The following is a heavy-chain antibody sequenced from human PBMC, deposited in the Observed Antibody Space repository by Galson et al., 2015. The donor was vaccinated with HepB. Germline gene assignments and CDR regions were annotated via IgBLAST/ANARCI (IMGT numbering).Heavy chain of an antibody. D-gene: IGHD6-13*01. CDR3: ARDRVAANWFDP. CDR2: ISYDGSNK. Sequence: SLRLSCAASGFTFSNYAMHWVRQAPGKGLAWVAVISYDGSNKHYADSVKGRFTISRDNSKNTLYLEMNSLRVEDTAVYYCARDRVAANWFDPWGQGTLVTVSS. J-gene: IGHJ5*02. CDR1: GFTFSNYA. V-gene: IGHV3-30-3*01.